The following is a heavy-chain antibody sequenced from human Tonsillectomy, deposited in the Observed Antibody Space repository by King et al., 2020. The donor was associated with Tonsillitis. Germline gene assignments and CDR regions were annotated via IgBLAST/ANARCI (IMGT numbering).Heavy chain of an antibody. J-gene: IGHJ4*02. CDR3: AGDTYHYDTSGHF. D-gene: IGHD3-22*01. CDR1: GFTFNTYA. Sequence: VQLVESGGGLVQPGGSLRLSCAASGFTFNTYAMNWVRQAPGKGLEWVSGISGSGGSTYYADTVKGRFTISRDNSKNTLYLQMNSLSAEDTAVYYCAGDTYHYDTSGHFWGQGTLVTVSS. V-gene: IGHV3-23*04. CDR2: ISGSGGST.